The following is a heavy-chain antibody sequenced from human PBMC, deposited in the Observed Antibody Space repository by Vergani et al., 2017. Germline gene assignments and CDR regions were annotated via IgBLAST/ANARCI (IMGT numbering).Heavy chain of an antibody. Sequence: EVQLLESGGGLVQPGGSLRLSCAASGFTFSSYAMRWVRQAPGKGLEWVSGISWNSGSIIYADSVKGRFTISRDNAKNSLYLQMNSLRAEDTALYYCAKDRSSSWYFDAFDMWGLGTMVTISS. J-gene: IGHJ3*02. CDR1: GFTFSSYA. CDR3: AKDRSSSWYFDAFDM. V-gene: IGHV3-9*01. CDR2: ISWNSGSI. D-gene: IGHD6-13*01.